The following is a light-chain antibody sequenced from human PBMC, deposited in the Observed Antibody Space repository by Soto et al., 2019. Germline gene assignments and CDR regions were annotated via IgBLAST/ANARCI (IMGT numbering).Light chain of an antibody. CDR2: LGS. CDR1: QSLLHSNGYNY. J-gene: IGKJ3*01. V-gene: IGKV2-28*01. Sequence: DLVMTQSPLSLSVTPGEPASISCRSSQSLLHSNGYNYLDWYLQKPGQSPQLLIYLGSNRASGVPDRFSGSGSGTDFTLKISRVEAEDVGVYYCMQALQTVFTFGPGTKVDIK. CDR3: MQALQTVFT.